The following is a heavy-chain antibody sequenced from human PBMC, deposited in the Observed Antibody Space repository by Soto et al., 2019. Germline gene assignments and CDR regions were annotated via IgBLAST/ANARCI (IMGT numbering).Heavy chain of an antibody. J-gene: IGHJ4*02. CDR1: GYTFTGYY. CDR2: INPNSGGT. Sequence: ASVKVSCKASGYTFTGYYMHWVRQAPGQGLEWMGWINPNSGGTNYAQKFQGWVTMTRDTSISTAYMELSRLRSDDTAVYYCARGGPFTIFALYYFDYWGQGTLVTVSS. V-gene: IGHV1-2*04. CDR3: ARGGPFTIFALYYFDY. D-gene: IGHD3-3*01.